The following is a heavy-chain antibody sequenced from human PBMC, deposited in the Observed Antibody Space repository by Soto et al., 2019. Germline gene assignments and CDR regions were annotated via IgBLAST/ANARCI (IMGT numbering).Heavy chain of an antibody. D-gene: IGHD6-19*01. CDR3: ARDLDSSGWNYFDY. CDR2: ISYDGSNK. CDR1: GFTFSSYA. J-gene: IGHJ4*02. V-gene: IGHV3-30-3*01. Sequence: GGSLRLSCAASGFTFSSYAMHWVRQAPGKGLEWVAVISYDGSNKYYADSVKGRFTISRDNSKNTLYLQMNSLRAEDTAVYYCARDLDSSGWNYFDYWGQGTLVTVSS.